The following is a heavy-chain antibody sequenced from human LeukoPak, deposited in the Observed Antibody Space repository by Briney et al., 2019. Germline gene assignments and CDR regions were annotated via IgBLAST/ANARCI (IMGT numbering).Heavy chain of an antibody. CDR3: ARKYSGTNPFDY. D-gene: IGHD1-26*01. V-gene: IGHV3-23*01. Sequence: GGSLRLSCAASGFTFSSYAMSWVRQAPGKGLEWVSAISGSGGSTYYADSVKGRFTISRDLSKNTLYLQMNSLRAEDTALYYCARKYSGTNPFDYWGQGTLVTVSS. CDR1: GFTFSSYA. CDR2: ISGSGGST. J-gene: IGHJ4*02.